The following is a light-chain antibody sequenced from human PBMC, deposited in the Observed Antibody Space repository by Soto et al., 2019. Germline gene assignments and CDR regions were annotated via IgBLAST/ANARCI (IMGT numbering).Light chain of an antibody. J-gene: IGKJ1*01. CDR2: GTS. CDR1: QSVSSN. Sequence: EIVMTQSPATLSVSPGERATLSCRASQSVSSNLAWSQQKPGQAPRLLIYGTSTRATGIPVRFSGSGSGTEFTLTISSLQSEDFAVYYCQQYNDRPGTFGQGTKVEIK. CDR3: QQYNDRPGT. V-gene: IGKV3-15*01.